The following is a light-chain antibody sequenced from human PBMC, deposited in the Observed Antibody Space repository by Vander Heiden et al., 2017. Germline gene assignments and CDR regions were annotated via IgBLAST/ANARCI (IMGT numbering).Light chain of an antibody. CDR2: AAS. Sequence: AIRMTQSPSSFSASTGDRVTITCLASQGISSYLAWYQQKPGKAPKLLIYAASTLQSGVPSRFSGSGSGTDFTLTIGCLQSEDFATYYCQQYYSYPLTFGGGTKVEIK. J-gene: IGKJ4*01. V-gene: IGKV1-8*01. CDR3: QQYYSYPLT. CDR1: QGISSY.